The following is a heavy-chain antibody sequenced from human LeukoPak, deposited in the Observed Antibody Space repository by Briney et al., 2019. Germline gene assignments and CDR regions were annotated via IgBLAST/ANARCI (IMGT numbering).Heavy chain of an antibody. CDR1: GFTFSSYE. CDR2: ISSSGSTL. V-gene: IGHV3-48*03. CDR3: ARDFDTATPALDY. D-gene: IGHD5-18*01. Sequence: GGSLRLSCAASGFTFSSYEMNWVRQAPRKGLEGVSYISSSGSTLYYADSVKGRFTISRDNAKNSLYLQMNSLRAEDTAVYYCARDFDTATPALDYWGQGTLVTVSS. J-gene: IGHJ4*02.